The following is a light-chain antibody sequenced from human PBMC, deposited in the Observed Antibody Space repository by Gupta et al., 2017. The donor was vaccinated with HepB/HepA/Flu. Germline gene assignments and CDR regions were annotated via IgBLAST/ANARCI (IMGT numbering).Light chain of an antibody. J-gene: IGLJ2*01. Sequence: QPVLTQPPSCSASPVASPTPTCALPSHIVVGSCSRYWYQQKQWSPPRLLLYYTDSDKSHDPSVPSRCFASTDTSSTTAIFIISVLPSEDADYYYCTVWPGNTDFRFGGGTKLTVL. CDR1: SHIVVGSCS. V-gene: IGLV5-37*01. CDR2: YYTDSDK. CDR3: TVWPGNTDFR.